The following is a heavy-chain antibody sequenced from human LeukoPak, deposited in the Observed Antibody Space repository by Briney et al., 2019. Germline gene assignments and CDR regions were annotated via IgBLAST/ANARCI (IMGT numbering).Heavy chain of an antibody. CDR3: ARRLEYITMNLNSNWFDP. D-gene: IGHD3-22*01. V-gene: IGHV4-4*07. CDR1: GRTISSYY. CDR2: SYTSGCT. Sequence: SETLSLTCTVSGRTISSYYWSWIRQPAGKGLEWIGRSYTSGCTNYNPSLRSRVTMSVATSKNQCSLKRTSGTAADTAVYYWARRLEYITMNLNSNWFDPWGQGTRVTVSS. J-gene: IGHJ5*02.